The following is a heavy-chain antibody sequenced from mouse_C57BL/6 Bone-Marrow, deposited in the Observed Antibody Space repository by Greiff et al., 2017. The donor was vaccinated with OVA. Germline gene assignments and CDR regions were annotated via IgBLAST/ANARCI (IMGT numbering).Heavy chain of an antibody. J-gene: IGHJ4*01. D-gene: IGHD2-13*01. CDR2: IYPRSGNT. V-gene: IGHV1-81*01. Sequence: QVQLQQSGAELARPGASVKLSCKASGYTFTSYGISWVKQRTGQGLEWIGAIYPRSGNTYYNEKFKGKATLTADKSSSTAYMELRSLTSEDSAVYFCVYSDLWAMDYWGRGTSVTVSS. CDR1: GYTFTSYG. CDR3: VYSDLWAMDY.